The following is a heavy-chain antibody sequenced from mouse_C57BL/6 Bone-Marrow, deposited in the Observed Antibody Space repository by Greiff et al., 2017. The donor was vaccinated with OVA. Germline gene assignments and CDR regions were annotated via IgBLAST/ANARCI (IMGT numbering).Heavy chain of an antibody. CDR1: GFTFSSYT. J-gene: IGHJ2*01. Sequence: EVQVVESGGGLVKPGGSLKLSCAASGFTFSSYTMSWVRQTPEKRLEWVATISGGGGNTYYPDSVKGRFTISRDNAKNTLYLQMSSLRSEDTALYYCARQGVYYDLFDYWGQGTTLTVSS. CDR2: ISGGGGNT. CDR3: ARQGVYYDLFDY. V-gene: IGHV5-9*01. D-gene: IGHD2-4*01.